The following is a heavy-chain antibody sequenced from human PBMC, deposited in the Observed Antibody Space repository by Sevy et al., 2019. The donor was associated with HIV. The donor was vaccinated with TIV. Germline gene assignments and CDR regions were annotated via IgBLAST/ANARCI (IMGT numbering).Heavy chain of an antibody. CDR1: GFTFSSYA. D-gene: IGHD4-17*01. CDR2: ISGSGGST. CDR3: ARGVTTILPYYYYMDV. J-gene: IGHJ6*03. Sequence: EGSLRLSCAASGFTFSSYAMSWVRQAPGKGLEWVSAISGSGGSTYYADSVKGRFTISRDNSKNTLYLQMNGLRAEDTAVYYCARGVTTILPYYYYMDVWGKGTTVTVSS. V-gene: IGHV3-23*01.